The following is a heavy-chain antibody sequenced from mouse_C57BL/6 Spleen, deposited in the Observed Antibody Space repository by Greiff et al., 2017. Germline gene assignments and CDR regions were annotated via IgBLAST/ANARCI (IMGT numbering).Heavy chain of an antibody. CDR2: IWGVGST. V-gene: IGHV2-6*01. CDR3: ASLHDH. J-gene: IGHJ3*01. Sequence: VKLVESGPGLVAPSQSLSITCTVSGFSLPSYGVDWVRQSPGTGLEWLGVIWGVGSTHYNSALKSRLSISKDNSKSQVFLKMNSLHTDDTAMYYCASLHDHWGQGTLVTVSA. D-gene: IGHD2-12*01. CDR1: GFSLPSYG.